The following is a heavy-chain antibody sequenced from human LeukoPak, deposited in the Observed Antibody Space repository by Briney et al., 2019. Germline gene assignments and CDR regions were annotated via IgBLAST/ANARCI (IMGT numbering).Heavy chain of an antibody. CDR1: GFTFSYYA. J-gene: IGHJ6*02. CDR2: ISGSGGRT. CDR3: AKQGVRGVLMVASSGGMDV. D-gene: IGHD3-10*01. Sequence: GGSLRLSCAASGFTFSYYAMTWVRQAPGKGLQYVSTISGSGGRTYYADSVKGRFTISRDNSKNTLSLQMNSLRAEDTAVYYCAKQGVRGVLMVASSGGMDVWGQGTTVTVS. V-gene: IGHV3-23*01.